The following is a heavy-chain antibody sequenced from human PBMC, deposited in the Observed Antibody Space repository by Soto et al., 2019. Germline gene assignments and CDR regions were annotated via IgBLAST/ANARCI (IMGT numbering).Heavy chain of an antibody. D-gene: IGHD4-17*01. CDR2: ISGSGGST. CDR1: GFTFSSYA. V-gene: IGHV3-23*01. Sequence: GGSLRLSCAASGFTFSSYAMSWVRQAPGKGLEWVSAISGSGGSTYYADSVKGRFTISRDNSKNTLYLQMNSLRAEDTAVYYCAKTPLMTTVTKVRYYYYMDVWGKGTTVTVSS. J-gene: IGHJ6*03. CDR3: AKTPLMTTVTKVRYYYYMDV.